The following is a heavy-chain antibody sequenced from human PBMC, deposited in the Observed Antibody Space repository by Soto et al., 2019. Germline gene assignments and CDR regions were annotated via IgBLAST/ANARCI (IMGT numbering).Heavy chain of an antibody. V-gene: IGHV3-33*01. Sequence: GGSLRLSCAASGFIFSNYGFHWVRQAPGKGLEWVAAIWYDGSKQNYADSVKGRFTISRDDSKNTLYLQMNGLRAEDTAVYYYARDISYGSLVWGQGTMVIVSS. D-gene: IGHD3-16*01. J-gene: IGHJ3*01. CDR1: GFIFSNYG. CDR3: ARDISYGSLV. CDR2: IWYDGSKQ.